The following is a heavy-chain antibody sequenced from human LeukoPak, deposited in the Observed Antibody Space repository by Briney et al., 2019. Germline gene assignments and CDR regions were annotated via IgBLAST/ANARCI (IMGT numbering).Heavy chain of an antibody. J-gene: IGHJ4*02. CDR1: GYTFTSYG. V-gene: IGHV1-18*01. CDR2: ISAYNGNT. CDR3: ARELEYCGGDCYSGSENDY. Sequence: ASVKVSCKASGYTFTSYGISWVRQAPGQGLEWMGWISAYNGNTNYAQKLQGRVTMTTDTSTSTAYMELRSLRSGDTAVYYCARELEYCGGDCYSGSENDYWGQGTLVTVSS. D-gene: IGHD2-21*02.